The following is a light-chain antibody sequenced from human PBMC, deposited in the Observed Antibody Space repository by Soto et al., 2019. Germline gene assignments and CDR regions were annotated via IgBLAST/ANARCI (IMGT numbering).Light chain of an antibody. Sequence: QSALTQPASVSGSPGQSITISCTGTSSDVGGYNYVSWYQQHPGKAPQLMIYEVSNRPSGVSDRFSGSKSGNTASLTISGLQVEDEDDYYCSSFTISSTLVVFGGGTKLTVL. CDR3: SSFTISSTLVV. J-gene: IGLJ2*01. CDR1: SSDVGGYNY. V-gene: IGLV2-14*01. CDR2: EVS.